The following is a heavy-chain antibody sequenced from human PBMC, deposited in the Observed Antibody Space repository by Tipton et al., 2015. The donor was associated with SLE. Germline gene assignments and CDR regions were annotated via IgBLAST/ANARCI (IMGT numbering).Heavy chain of an antibody. J-gene: IGHJ5*02. CDR1: GGSIRSYY. CDR2: IYYSGST. V-gene: IGHV4-59*12. D-gene: IGHD6-13*01. CDR3: ARASGYSSSWYGVNWFDP. Sequence: LRLSCTVSGGSIRSYYWSWIRQPPGKGLEWIGYIYYSGSTNFNPSLKSRVTISIDTSRNQFSLKLSSVTAADTAVYYCARASGYSSSWYGVNWFDPWGQGTLVTVSS.